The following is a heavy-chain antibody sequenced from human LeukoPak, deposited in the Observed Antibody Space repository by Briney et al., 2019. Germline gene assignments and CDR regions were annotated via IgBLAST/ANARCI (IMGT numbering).Heavy chain of an antibody. CDR2: IFYSGNT. Sequence: PSETLSLTCTVSSGSVSNSHYYWAWVRQPPGKGLEWLGSIFYSGNTHYNPSLKSPVTISIDASKNQFSLKVSSVTAADTAIYYCARDLSFDWFPYYFDYWGQGILVTVSS. CDR3: ARDLSFDWFPYYFDY. J-gene: IGHJ4*02. V-gene: IGHV4-39*07. D-gene: IGHD3-9*01. CDR1: SGSVSNSHYY.